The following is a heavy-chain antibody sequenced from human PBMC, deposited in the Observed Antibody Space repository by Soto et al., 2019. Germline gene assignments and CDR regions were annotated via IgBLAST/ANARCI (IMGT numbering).Heavy chain of an antibody. CDR1: GGSIRSNIYY. D-gene: IGHD3-22*01. V-gene: IGHV4-39*01. CDR2: VHYSGST. CDR3: ARPHYDDSSGYYAWS. J-gene: IGHJ4*02. Sequence: QLQLQESGPGLVKPSETLSLTCSVSGGSIRSNIYYWGWIRQPPGKGLEWIATVHYSGSTYYTPSRKNRVTISAHTSKNQFSPGLNSVTAADTAVHYCARPHYDDSSGYYAWSWGQGTLVTVSS.